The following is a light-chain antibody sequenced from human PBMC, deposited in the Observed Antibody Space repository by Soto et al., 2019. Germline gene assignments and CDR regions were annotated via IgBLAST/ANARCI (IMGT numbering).Light chain of an antibody. CDR2: EGS. J-gene: IGLJ1*01. V-gene: IGLV2-23*01. Sequence: QSVLTQPASVSGSPGQSITISCTGTSSDVGSNNLVSWYQQHPGKAPKFVIYEGSKRPSGVSNRFSGSKSGNTASLTISGLQAEDEADYFCCSYAGNYSPVFGTGTKLTVL. CDR3: CSYAGNYSPV. CDR1: SSDVGSNNL.